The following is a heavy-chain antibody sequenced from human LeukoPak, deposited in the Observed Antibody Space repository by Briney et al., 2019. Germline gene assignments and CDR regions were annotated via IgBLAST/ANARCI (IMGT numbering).Heavy chain of an antibody. V-gene: IGHV4-30-4*01. CDR2: IYYSGST. CDR1: GGSISSGDYY. J-gene: IGHJ5*02. Sequence: SETLSLTCTVSGGSISSGDYYWSWIRQPPGKGLEWIGYIYYSGSTYYNPSLKSRVTISVDTSKNQFSLKLSSVTAADTAVYYCAREVLYCSSTSCLGWFDPWGQGTLVTVSS. CDR3: AREVLYCSSTSCLGWFDP. D-gene: IGHD2-2*01.